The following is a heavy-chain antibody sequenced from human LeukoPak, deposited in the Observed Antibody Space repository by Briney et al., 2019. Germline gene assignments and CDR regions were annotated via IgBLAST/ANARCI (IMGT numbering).Heavy chain of an antibody. CDR3: AREAPIAVQFDY. V-gene: IGHV1-3*01. D-gene: IGHD6-19*01. J-gene: IGHJ4*02. CDR1: GDTFTIYA. Sequence: ASVKHSCKPSGDTFTIYAVQWGSQSPRQKLEGMGGRNARNSNTKYSQKFQGRGTITKDTATSTAYMELSSLRSEDTGVYYCAREAPIAVQFDYWGQGKLVSVSS. CDR2: RNARNSNT.